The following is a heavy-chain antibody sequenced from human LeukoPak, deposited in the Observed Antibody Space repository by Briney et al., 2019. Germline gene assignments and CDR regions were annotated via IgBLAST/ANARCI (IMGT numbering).Heavy chain of an antibody. CDR3: ARGITMIGGDSDY. CDR1: GGSFSGYY. J-gene: IGHJ4*02. D-gene: IGHD3-22*01. V-gene: IGHV4-34*01. CDR2: INHSGST. Sequence: PSETLSLTCAVYGGSFSGYYWSWIRQPPGKGLEWIGEINHSGSTNYNPSLKSRVTISVDTSKNQFSLKLSSVTAADTAVYYCARGITMIGGDSDYWGQGTLVTVSS.